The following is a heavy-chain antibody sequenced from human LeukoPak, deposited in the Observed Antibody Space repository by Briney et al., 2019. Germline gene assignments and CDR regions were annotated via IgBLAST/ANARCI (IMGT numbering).Heavy chain of an antibody. D-gene: IGHD1-26*01. CDR2: INPNSGGT. CDR3: ARDWEGLGEYWYFDL. J-gene: IGHJ2*01. CDR1: GYTFTGYY. Sequence: ASVKVSCKASGYTFTGYYMHWVRQAPGQGLEWMGWINPNSGGTNYAQKFQGRVTMTRDTSISTAYMELSRLRSDDTAVYYCARDWEGLGEYWYFDLWGRGTLVTGSS. V-gene: IGHV1-2*02.